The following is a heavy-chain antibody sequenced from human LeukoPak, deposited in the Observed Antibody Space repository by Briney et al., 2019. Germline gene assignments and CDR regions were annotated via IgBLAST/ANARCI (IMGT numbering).Heavy chain of an antibody. D-gene: IGHD6-13*01. CDR3: ARDPTTKVYSSSWYGWDY. CDR2: IKHDGSEK. J-gene: IGHJ4*02. V-gene: IGHV3-7*01. CDR1: GFTFSSYW. Sequence: GGSLRLSCAASGFTFSSYWMSWVRQAPGKGLEWVANIKHDGSEKYYVDSVKGRFTISRDNAKNSLYLQMNSLRAEDTAVYYCARDPTTKVYSSSWYGWDYWGQGTLVTVSS.